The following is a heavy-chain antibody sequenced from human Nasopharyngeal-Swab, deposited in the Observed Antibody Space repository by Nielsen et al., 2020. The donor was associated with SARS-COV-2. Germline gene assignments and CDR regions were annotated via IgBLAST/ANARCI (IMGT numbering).Heavy chain of an antibody. CDR3: AGGSSGYSSAFDI. D-gene: IGHD3-22*01. Sequence: GGSLRLPCTASGFTFSSYAMTWVRQSTGKGLEWLSSITGSCGTTYYTDSVKGRFTISRDNSRNTLSLQMNSLRAEDTAIYYCAGGSSGYSSAFDIWGQGTMVTVSS. CDR1: GFTFSSYA. CDR2: ITGSCGTT. J-gene: IGHJ3*02. V-gene: IGHV3-23*01.